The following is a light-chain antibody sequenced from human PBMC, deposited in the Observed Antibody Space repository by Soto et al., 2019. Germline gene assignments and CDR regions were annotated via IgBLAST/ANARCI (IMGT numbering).Light chain of an antibody. Sequence: QSVLTQPPSASGTPGQRVTISCSGSSSNIGSIYVYWYQQLPGTAPKLLIYRNNQRPLGVPDRFSGSKSGTSASLAISGLWSEDEDDYYCAAWDDSLSGSYVFGTGTKVTVL. CDR1: SSNIGSIY. J-gene: IGLJ1*01. V-gene: IGLV1-47*03. CDR2: RNN. CDR3: AAWDDSLSGSYV.